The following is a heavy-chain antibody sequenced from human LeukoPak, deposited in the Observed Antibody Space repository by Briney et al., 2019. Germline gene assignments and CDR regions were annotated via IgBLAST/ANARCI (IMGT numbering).Heavy chain of an antibody. J-gene: IGHJ4*02. D-gene: IGHD2-15*01. CDR3: ARDRDCSGGSCNDY. Sequence: GASVKVSCKASGGTFSSYAISWVRQAPGQGPEWMGRVIPILGIVDYAQKFQGRVTITADKSTSTAYMELSSLRSEDTAVYYCARDRDCSGGSCNDYWGQGTLVTVSS. CDR1: GGTFSSYA. CDR2: VIPILGIV. V-gene: IGHV1-69*04.